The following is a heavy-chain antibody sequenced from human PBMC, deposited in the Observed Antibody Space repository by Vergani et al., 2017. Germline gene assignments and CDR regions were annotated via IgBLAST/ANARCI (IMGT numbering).Heavy chain of an antibody. CDR3: TTAWGLYYLHGEYFQY. CDR2: ISSGGGDI. J-gene: IGHJ1*01. CDR1: GFTFDTYT. V-gene: IGHV3-23*01. Sequence: EVQLLESGGGVVQPGGSRRLSCAGAGFTFDTYTMAYVRQAPGKGLEWVATISSGGGDIFYADPVKGRFTISRDNSKNTLFLQMNSLKDEDTAVYYCTTAWGLYYLHGEYFQYWGRGTLVSVSS. D-gene: IGHD3-10*01.